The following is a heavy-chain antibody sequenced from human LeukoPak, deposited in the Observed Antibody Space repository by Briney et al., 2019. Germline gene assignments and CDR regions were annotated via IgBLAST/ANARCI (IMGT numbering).Heavy chain of an antibody. Sequence: GGSLRLSCGASGFTFSDYSMNWVRQAPGKGLAWVASITRAGGYTYYADSVKGRFTISRDNAQSSLFLQMNSLRAEDTAVYFCATSGGFVLPNAITGNWYMDVWGRGNSVTVSS. V-gene: IGHV3-21*01. J-gene: IGHJ6*03. CDR3: ATSGGFVLPNAITGNWYMDV. D-gene: IGHD2-2*01. CDR2: ITRAGGYT. CDR1: GFTFSDYS.